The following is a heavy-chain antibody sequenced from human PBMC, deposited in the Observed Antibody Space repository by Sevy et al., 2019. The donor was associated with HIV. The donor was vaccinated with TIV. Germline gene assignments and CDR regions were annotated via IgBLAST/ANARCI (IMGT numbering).Heavy chain of an antibody. V-gene: IGHV1-24*01. J-gene: IGHJ4*02. Sequence: ASVKVSCKVSGYTLTQLSMHWVRQAPGKGLEWMGSFDPEDGETLYAQKFQGRVTMTEDTSTNTAYMELSSLRSEDTAVYYCATTKDCYDSTGSPFDYWGQGTLVTVSS. D-gene: IGHD3-22*01. CDR1: GYTLTQLS. CDR3: ATTKDCYDSTGSPFDY. CDR2: FDPEDGET.